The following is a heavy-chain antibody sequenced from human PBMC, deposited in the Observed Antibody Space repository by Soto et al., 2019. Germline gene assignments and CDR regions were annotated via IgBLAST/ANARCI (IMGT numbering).Heavy chain of an antibody. CDR2: IIPIFGTA. V-gene: IGHV1-69*01. D-gene: IGHD3-3*01. CDR1: GGTFSSYA. Sequence: SLKVSCEASGGTFSSYAISWVRQAPVQGLEWMGGIIPIFGTANYAQKFQGRVTITADESTSTAYMELSSLRSEDTAVYYCARGTQEYYDFWSGYHDWGQGTLVTVSS. J-gene: IGHJ4*02. CDR3: ARGTQEYYDFWSGYHD.